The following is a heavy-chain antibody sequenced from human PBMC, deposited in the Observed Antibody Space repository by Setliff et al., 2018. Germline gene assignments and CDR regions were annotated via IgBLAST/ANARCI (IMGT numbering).Heavy chain of an antibody. J-gene: IGHJ6*03. V-gene: IGHV4-4*07. CDR2: IYIGGSA. Sequence: PSETLSLTCSVSGGSINEYYWSWIRQPAGKGLEWIGHIYIGGSANYNPSLKSRVTMSIDTSKNQFSLKLNSVTAADMAVYYCAREQWLDPPGYYYMDVWAKGTTVTVSS. D-gene: IGHD6-19*01. CDR3: AREQWLDPPGYYYMDV. CDR1: GGSINEYY.